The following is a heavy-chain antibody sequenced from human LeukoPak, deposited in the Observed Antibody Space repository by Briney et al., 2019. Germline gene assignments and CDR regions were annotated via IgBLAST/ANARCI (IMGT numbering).Heavy chain of an antibody. J-gene: IGHJ4*02. CDR1: GFIFTTYT. V-gene: IGHV3-30-3*01. CDR3: AREYSIRYYRTFDF. D-gene: IGHD3-22*01. CDR2: ISYDGSSK. Sequence: PGGSLRLSCAASGFIFTTYTMHWVRQAPGKGLEWVAIISYDGSSKYYADSVKGRFTISRDSSTLYLQMNSLRPEDTSVYYCAREYSIRYYRTFDFWGQGSLLTVSS.